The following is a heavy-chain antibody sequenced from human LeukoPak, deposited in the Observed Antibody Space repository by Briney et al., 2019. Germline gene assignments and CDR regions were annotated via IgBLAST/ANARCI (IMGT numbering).Heavy chain of an antibody. V-gene: IGHV3-48*04. Sequence: GGSLRLSCAASGFTFSNFNMNWVRQAPGKGLEWTSYISGTSATIYYADSVKGRFTISRDNAKNSLYLQMNSLRVEDTAVYYCARDSSAGSSGFWGQGTLVTVSS. J-gene: IGHJ4*02. CDR3: ARDSSAGSSGF. CDR2: ISGTSATI. CDR1: GFTFSNFN. D-gene: IGHD6-25*01.